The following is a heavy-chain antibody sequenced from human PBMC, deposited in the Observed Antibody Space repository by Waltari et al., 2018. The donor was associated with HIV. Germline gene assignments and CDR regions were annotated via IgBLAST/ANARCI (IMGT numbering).Heavy chain of an antibody. Sequence: QVRLVQSGAEVKKPGASVRVSCKASGYTFTSYYIHWVRQAPGQGLEWMGRFDPTTVTTSYSQRFQDRVTMTRDTSITTSYMELSRLRNDDMATYYCGRTSIVPSDGSVDVWGQGTTVIVSS. CDR3: GRTSIVPSDGSVDV. CDR1: GYTFTSYY. V-gene: IGHV1-2*06. D-gene: IGHD2-21*01. CDR2: FDPTTVTT. J-gene: IGHJ6*02.